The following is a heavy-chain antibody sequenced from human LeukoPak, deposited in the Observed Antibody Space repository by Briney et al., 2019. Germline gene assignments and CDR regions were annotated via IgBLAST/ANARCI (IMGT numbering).Heavy chain of an antibody. D-gene: IGHD6-13*01. CDR2: MYYSGST. V-gene: IGHV4-39*01. Sequence: SETLSLTCTVSGGSISSAPYYWGWIRQPPGKGLEWIGSMYYSGSTYYNPSLKSRVTISVDTSKNQFSLEVTSVTAADTAVYYCARRPGVSSSLNWFDPWGQGTLVTVSS. CDR1: GGSISSAPYY. CDR3: ARRPGVSSSLNWFDP. J-gene: IGHJ5*02.